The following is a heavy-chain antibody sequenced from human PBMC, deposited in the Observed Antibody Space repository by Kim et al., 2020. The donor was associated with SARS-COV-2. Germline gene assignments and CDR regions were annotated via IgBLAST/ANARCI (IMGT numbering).Heavy chain of an antibody. CDR1: GGTFSSYA. J-gene: IGHJ6*02. CDR3: ASTAKYQLLYNYYYYCMDV. Sequence: SVKVSCKASGGTFSSYAISWVRQAPGQGLEWMGGIIPIFGTANYAQKFQGRVTITADESTSTAYMELSSLRSEDTAVYYCASTAKYQLLYNYYYYCMDVWGQGTTVTVSS. V-gene: IGHV1-69*13. D-gene: IGHD2-2*02. CDR2: IIPIFGTA.